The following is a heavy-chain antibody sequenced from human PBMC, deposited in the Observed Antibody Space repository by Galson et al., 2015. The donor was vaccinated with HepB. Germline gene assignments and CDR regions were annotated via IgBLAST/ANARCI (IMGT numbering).Heavy chain of an antibody. J-gene: IGHJ5*01. CDR3: AKGYGLFDS. CDR1: GFSFNDYG. Sequence: SLRLSCAASGFSFNDYGLHWVRQAPGKGLEWISGISGNGDSTFYADSVKGRFTVSRDNSNNMLYLQMNSLRAEDAGLYFCAKGYGLFDSWGQGILVTVSS. CDR2: ISGNGDST. V-gene: IGHV3-23*01. D-gene: IGHD5-18*01.